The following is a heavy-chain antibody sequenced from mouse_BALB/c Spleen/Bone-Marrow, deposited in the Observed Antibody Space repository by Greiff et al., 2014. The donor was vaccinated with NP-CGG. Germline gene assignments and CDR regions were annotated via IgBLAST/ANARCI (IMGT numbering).Heavy chain of an antibody. J-gene: IGHJ2*01. CDR1: GFNIEDSY. Sequence: EVQLQQSGAEIVKPGASVKSSCTTSGFNIEDSYIYWMKQRPEQGLEWIGRIDPANGNTKYDPKFQGKATITVDTSSATAYLQFSSLTSEDTAVYYCARNYGSSLDHWGQGTTLTVSS. V-gene: IGHV14-3*02. D-gene: IGHD1-1*01. CDR2: IDPANGNT. CDR3: ARNYGSSLDH.